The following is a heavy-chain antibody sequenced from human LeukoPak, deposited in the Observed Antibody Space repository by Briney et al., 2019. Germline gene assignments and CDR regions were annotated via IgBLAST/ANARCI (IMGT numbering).Heavy chain of an antibody. J-gene: IGHJ6*02. CDR3: ARAAAGTLLSHYYGMDV. V-gene: IGHV3-23*01. D-gene: IGHD6-13*01. Sequence: PGGSLRLSCAASGFTFSSYAMSWVRQAPGKGLEWVSAISGSGGSTYYADSVKGRFTISRHNSKNTLYLQMNSLRAEDTAVYYCARAAAGTLLSHYYGMDVWGQGTTVTVSS. CDR1: GFTFSSYA. CDR2: ISGSGGST.